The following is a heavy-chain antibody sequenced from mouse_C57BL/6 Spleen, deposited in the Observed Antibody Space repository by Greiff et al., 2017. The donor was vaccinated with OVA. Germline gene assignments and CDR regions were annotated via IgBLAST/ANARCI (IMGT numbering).Heavy chain of an antibody. CDR2: IWSGGST. J-gene: IGHJ2*01. Sequence: QVQLKQSGPGLVQPSQSLSITCTVSGFSLTSYGVHWVRQSPGKGLEWLGVIWSGGSTDYNAAFISRLSISKDNSKSQVFFKMNSLQTDDTAIYYCARNGKNYGRNYFDDWGQGTTLTVSS. CDR3: ARNGKNYGRNYFDD. V-gene: IGHV2-2*01. CDR1: GFSLTSYG. D-gene: IGHD1-1*01.